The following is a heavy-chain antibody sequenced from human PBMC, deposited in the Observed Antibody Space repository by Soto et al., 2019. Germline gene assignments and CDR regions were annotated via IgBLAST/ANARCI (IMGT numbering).Heavy chain of an antibody. CDR2: INPNSGGT. D-gene: IGHD3-16*02. V-gene: IGHV1-2*04. Sequence: ASVKVSCKASGYTFTGYYMHWVRQAPGQGLEWMGWINPNSGGTNYAQKFQGWVTMTRDTSISTAYMEPSRLRSDDTAVYYCARDNGDYYYYGMDVWGQGTTVTVSS. CDR3: ARDNGDYYYYGMDV. J-gene: IGHJ6*02. CDR1: GYTFTGYY.